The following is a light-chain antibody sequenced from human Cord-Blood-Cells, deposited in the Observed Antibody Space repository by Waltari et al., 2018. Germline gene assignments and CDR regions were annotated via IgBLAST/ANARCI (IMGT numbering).Light chain of an antibody. CDR3: SSYTGSSPLV. J-gene: IGLJ2*01. CDR1: SSDVGGYNY. V-gene: IGLV2-14*01. CDR2: DVS. Sequence: QSALTQPASVSGSPGQSITISCTGTSSDVGGYNYVSWYQQHPGKAPKLMIYDVSKRPSGVSNRFSGSKSGNTASLTISGLQAEDEADYYCSSYTGSSPLVFGGGTKLTVL.